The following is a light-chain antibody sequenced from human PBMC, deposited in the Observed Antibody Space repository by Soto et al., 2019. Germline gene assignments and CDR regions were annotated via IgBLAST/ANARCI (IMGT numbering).Light chain of an antibody. Sequence: DVQLTQSPSSLSASLGDSVTITCRASQTTDIYLNWYQQKPGKAPKLLIYAASNLQSGVPSRFSGSGFGTDFTLSISSLQPEDFATYYCQQSYVPPPTFGQGTRLESK. CDR3: QQSYVPPPT. J-gene: IGKJ1*01. CDR2: AAS. CDR1: QTTDIY. V-gene: IGKV1-39*01.